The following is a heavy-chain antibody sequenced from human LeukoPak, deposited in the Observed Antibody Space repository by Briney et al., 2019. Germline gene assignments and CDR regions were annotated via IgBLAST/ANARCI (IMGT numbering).Heavy chain of an antibody. V-gene: IGHV4-34*01. J-gene: IGHJ4*02. CDR2: INHSGST. CDR1: GGSFSGYY. D-gene: IGHD2-8*01. CDR3: ASFVLPGDY. Sequence: SETLSLTCAVYGGSFSGYYWSWIRLPPGKGLEWIGEINHSGSTNYSPSLKSRVTISVDTSKNQFSLKLSSVTAADTAVYYCASFVLPGDYWGQGTLVTVSS.